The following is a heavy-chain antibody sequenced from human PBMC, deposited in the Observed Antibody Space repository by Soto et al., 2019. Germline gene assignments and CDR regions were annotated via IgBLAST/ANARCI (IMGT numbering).Heavy chain of an antibody. Sequence: QVQLQQWGAGLLKPSETLSLTCAVYGGSFSGYYWSWIRQPPGKGLEWIGEINHSGSTNYNPSLKSRVTISVDTSKNQFSLKLSSVTAADTAVYYCARGGRFASNWFDPWGQGTLVTVSS. CDR2: INHSGST. V-gene: IGHV4-34*01. J-gene: IGHJ5*02. D-gene: IGHD3-10*01. CDR3: ARGGRFASNWFDP. CDR1: GGSFSGYY.